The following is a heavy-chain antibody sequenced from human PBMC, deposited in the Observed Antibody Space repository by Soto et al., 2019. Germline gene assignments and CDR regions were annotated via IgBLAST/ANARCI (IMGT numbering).Heavy chain of an antibody. CDR1: GDSISSRNW. J-gene: IGHJ5*02. D-gene: IGHD2-8*01. Sequence: QVQLQESGPGLVKPSETLSVTCAVSGDSISSRNWWSWVRQTPGKGLEYIGEIHHSGSTNYNPSLKSRVTMSVDKSKNQFSLNLNSVTAADTTIYYCARRKLEMMYVGWFDPWGQGTLVTVSS. CDR3: ARRKLEMMYVGWFDP. V-gene: IGHV4-4*02. CDR2: IHHSGST.